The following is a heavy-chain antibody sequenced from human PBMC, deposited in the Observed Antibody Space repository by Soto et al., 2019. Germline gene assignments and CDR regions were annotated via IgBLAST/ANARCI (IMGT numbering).Heavy chain of an antibody. D-gene: IGHD3-3*01. J-gene: IGHJ6*02. CDR2: VNGGGDIT. CDR3: ARGHFGATVDV. V-gene: IGHV3-23*01. Sequence: EVQLLESGGGLVQPGGSLRLSCAASEFTFSSYSMIWVRQAPGKGLEWVSGVNGGGDITYYAESVKGRFTIARDTSKHTTHLQMTSLRAEDTAVLYSARGHFGATVDVWGQGTRVTVSS. CDR1: EFTFSSYS.